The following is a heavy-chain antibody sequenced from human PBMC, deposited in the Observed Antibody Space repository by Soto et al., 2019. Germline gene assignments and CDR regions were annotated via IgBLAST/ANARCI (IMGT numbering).Heavy chain of an antibody. D-gene: IGHD2-15*01. CDR2: IYYSGTT. V-gene: IGHV4-59*08. Sequence: PSETLSLTCTVSGGSISSYYWSWFRQSPEKGPEWIGYIYYSGTTNYNPSLQSRVTMPVDSSKNQVSLKLSSVTAADTAVYYCARHDGGGMQRIWCQGTVVTVSS. J-gene: IGHJ3*02. CDR1: GGSISSYY. CDR3: ARHDGGGMQRI.